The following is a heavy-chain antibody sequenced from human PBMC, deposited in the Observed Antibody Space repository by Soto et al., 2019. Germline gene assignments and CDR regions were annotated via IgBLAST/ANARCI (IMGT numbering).Heavy chain of an antibody. V-gene: IGHV3-33*01. CDR1: GFTFSSYG. CDR3: AREYYYDSSGSDLDY. Sequence: QVQLVESGGGVVQPGRSLRLSCAASGFTFSSYGMHWVRQAPGKGLEWVAVIWYDGSNKYYADSVKGRFTISRDNSKNTLDLQMNSLRAEDTAVYYCAREYYYDSSGSDLDYWGQGTLVTVSS. CDR2: IWYDGSNK. J-gene: IGHJ4*02. D-gene: IGHD3-22*01.